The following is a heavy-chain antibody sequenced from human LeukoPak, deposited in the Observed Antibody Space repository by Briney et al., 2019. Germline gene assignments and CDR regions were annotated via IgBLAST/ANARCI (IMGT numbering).Heavy chain of an antibody. D-gene: IGHD5-18*01. J-gene: IGHJ4*02. CDR1: GASMSEYY. V-gene: IGHV4-4*08. CDR3: ARGLDTAKVGY. CDR2: IHPSGST. Sequence: SETLSLTCTVPGASMSEYYWTWIRQPPGKGLEWLGHIHPSGSTYSNPSLRSRVTVSVDTPNNQFFVTLSSVTAADTAMYFCARGLDTAKVGYWGQGTLVTVSS.